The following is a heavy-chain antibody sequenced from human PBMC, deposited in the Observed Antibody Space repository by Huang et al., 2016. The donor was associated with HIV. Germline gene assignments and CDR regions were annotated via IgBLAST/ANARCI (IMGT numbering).Heavy chain of an antibody. V-gene: IGHV3-11*01. CDR3: ARSSGELGAPHN. Sequence: QVQLVESGGGLVKPGGSLRLSCAASGFTFSDYYMSWIRQAPGKRLGWVSYSRSGCSAIYYTDSVKGRFTISRDNAKNSLYLQMNSRRAEDTAVYYCARSSGELGAPHNWGQGTLVTVSS. D-gene: IGHD1-26*01. J-gene: IGHJ4*02. CDR2: SRSGCSAI. CDR1: GFTFSDYY.